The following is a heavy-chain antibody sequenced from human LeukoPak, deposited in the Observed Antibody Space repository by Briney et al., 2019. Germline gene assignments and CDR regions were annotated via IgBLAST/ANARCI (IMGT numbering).Heavy chain of an antibody. J-gene: IGHJ4*02. CDR1: GFTFSSYW. CDR3: AREGYSYAFDY. D-gene: IGHD5-18*01. V-gene: IGHV3-74*01. Sequence: GGPLRLSCAASGFTFSSYWMHWVRHAPGKGLVWVSRINSDGSSASYADSVKGRFTISRDNAKNTLYLQMNSLRAEDTAVYYCAREGYSYAFDYWGQGTLVTVSS. CDR2: INSDGSSA.